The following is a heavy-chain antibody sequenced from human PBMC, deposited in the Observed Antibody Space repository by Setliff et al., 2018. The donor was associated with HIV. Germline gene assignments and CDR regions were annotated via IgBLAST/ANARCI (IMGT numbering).Heavy chain of an antibody. D-gene: IGHD4-4*01. CDR2: IYHSGDT. Sequence: SETLSLTCTVSGGPISSYYWGWIRQPPGKGLEWIGSIYHSGDTNYNPSLKSRATMSLDTSKNQFSLKLNSVTAADTAMYYCARDPTTGVDYWGQGTLVPVSS. CDR1: GGPISSYY. J-gene: IGHJ4*02. V-gene: IGHV4-59*12. CDR3: ARDPTTGVDY.